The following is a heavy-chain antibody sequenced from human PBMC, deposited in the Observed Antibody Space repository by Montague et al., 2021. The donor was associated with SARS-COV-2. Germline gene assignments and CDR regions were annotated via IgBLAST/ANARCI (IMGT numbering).Heavy chain of an antibody. D-gene: IGHD3-10*01. J-gene: IGHJ4*02. CDR1: GFTFSSYA. CDR2: ISGSGGST. V-gene: IGHV3-23*01. CDR3: AKGLSSGSYYSSYFDY. Sequence: SLRLSCAVSGFTFSSYAMSWVRQAPGKGLEWVSVISGSGGSTYHADSVKGRFTISRDNSKNTLYLQMNSLRAEDTAVYYCAKGLSSGSYYSSYFDYWGQGTLVTVSS.